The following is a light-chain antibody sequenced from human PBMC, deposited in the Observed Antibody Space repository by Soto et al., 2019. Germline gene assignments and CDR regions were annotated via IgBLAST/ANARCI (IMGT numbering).Light chain of an antibody. CDR3: QQYYSFPYT. V-gene: IGKV1D-8*01. J-gene: IGKJ2*01. CDR1: QGTSSY. CDR2: AAS. Sequence: VILMTQSPSLLSASTGDRVTISCRMSQGTSSYLAWYQQKPGKAPELLIYAASTLQSGVPSRFSGSGSGTDLTLTISCLQSEDFASYYGQQYYSFPYTFGQGTKLEIK.